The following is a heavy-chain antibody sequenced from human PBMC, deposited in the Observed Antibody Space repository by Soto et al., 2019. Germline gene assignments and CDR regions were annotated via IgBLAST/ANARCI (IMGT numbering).Heavy chain of an antibody. CDR1: GLTFRSYT. CDR2: ITYDGTNQ. Sequence: QVQLVESGGGVVQPERSVRLSCAASGLTFRSYTMHWLRQAPDKGREWVGVITYDGTNQYYADSVKRRFTISRDNSRNTLYLQMNSLRPDDTAVYYCARAPSGSYPEFDYWGQGTLVTVFS. V-gene: IGHV3-30-3*01. J-gene: IGHJ4*02. CDR3: ARAPSGSYPEFDY. D-gene: IGHD1-26*01.